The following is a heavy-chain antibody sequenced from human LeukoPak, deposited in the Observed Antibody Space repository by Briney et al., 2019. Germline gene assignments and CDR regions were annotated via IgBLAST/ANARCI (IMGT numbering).Heavy chain of an antibody. V-gene: IGHV3-48*04. CDR2: ISSSGSTI. J-gene: IGHJ4*02. Sequence: GGSLRLSCAASGFTFSTYSMARIRQAPGKGLEWVSYISSSGSTIYYADSVKGRFTISRDNAKNSLYLQMNSLRAEDTAVYYCARDHYGDYEDYWGQGTLVTVSS. CDR3: ARDHYGDYEDY. D-gene: IGHD4-17*01. CDR1: GFTFSTYS.